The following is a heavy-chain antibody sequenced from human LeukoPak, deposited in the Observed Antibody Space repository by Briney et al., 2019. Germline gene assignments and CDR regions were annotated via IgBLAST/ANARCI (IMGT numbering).Heavy chain of an antibody. Sequence: TSETLSLTCTVSGGSISSYYWSWIRQPPGKGLEWIGYIYYSGSTNYNPSLKSRVTISVDTSKNQFSLKLSSVTAADTAVYYCARHGSWDHFDYWGQGTLVTVSS. J-gene: IGHJ4*02. D-gene: IGHD6-13*01. CDR3: ARHGSWDHFDY. CDR2: IYYSGST. CDR1: GGSISSYY. V-gene: IGHV4-59*08.